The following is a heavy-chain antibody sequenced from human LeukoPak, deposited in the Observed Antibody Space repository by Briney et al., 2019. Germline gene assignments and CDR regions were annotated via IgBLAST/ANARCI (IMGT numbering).Heavy chain of an antibody. D-gene: IGHD3-9*01. CDR1: GGSISSYY. CDR2: IYYSGST. Sequence: SETLSLTCTVSGGSISSYYWSWIRQPPGKGLEWIGYIYYSGSTNYNPSLKSRVTISVDTSKNQFSLKLSSVTAADTAVYYCARGYFDWLSWFDPWGQGTLVTVSS. CDR3: ARGYFDWLSWFDP. V-gene: IGHV4-59*01. J-gene: IGHJ5*02.